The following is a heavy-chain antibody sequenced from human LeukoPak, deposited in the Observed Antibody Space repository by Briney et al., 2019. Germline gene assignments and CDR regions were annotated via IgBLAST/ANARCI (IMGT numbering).Heavy chain of an antibody. CDR1: GFTFSSYT. Sequence: GGSLRLSCAASGFTFSSYTMNWVRQAPGKGLEWVSSISGSRTYIYYADSVKGRFAISRDNAKNSLYLQMNSLRAEDTAVYYCARDLAFDIWGQGTMVTVSS. CDR3: ARDLAFDI. V-gene: IGHV3-21*06. CDR2: ISGSRTYI. J-gene: IGHJ3*02.